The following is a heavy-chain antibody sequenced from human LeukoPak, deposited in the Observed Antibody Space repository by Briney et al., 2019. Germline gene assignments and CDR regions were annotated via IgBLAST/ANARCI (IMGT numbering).Heavy chain of an antibody. Sequence: ASVTVSCKASGYTFTTYGISWVRQAPGHGLEWGGWISGYSGKTNYAQNVQGRVNMTTDTSTTTAYMELRSLTSDDTCVYYCARSTFCADDCPNRFDPWGQGTLVTVSS. CDR2: ISGYSGKT. D-gene: IGHD2-21*02. V-gene: IGHV1-18*01. CDR1: GYTFTTYG. J-gene: IGHJ5*02. CDR3: ARSTFCADDCPNRFDP.